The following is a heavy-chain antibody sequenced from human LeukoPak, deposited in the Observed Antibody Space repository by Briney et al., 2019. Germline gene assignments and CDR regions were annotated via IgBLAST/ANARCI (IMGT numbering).Heavy chain of an antibody. CDR1: GFTFSSYG. V-gene: IGHV3-30*02. CDR2: IRYDGSNK. Sequence: GGSLRLSCAASGFTFSSYGMHWVRQAPGKGLEWVTFIRYDGSNKYYADSVKGRFTVSRDNSKNTLYLQMNGLRAEDTAVYYCAARDGSPKGDYYYYMDVWGKGTTVTVSS. D-gene: IGHD6-25*01. CDR3: AARDGSPKGDYYYYMDV. J-gene: IGHJ6*03.